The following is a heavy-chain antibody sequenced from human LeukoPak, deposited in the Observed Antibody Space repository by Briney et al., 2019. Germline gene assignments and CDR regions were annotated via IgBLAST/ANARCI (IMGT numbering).Heavy chain of an antibody. CDR3: TTEVPYGDYGDY. Sequence: GGSLRLSCAASGFTFSSYAMHWVRQAPGKGLEWVAVITYDESNKYYAAPVKGRFTISRDDSKNTLYLQMNSLKTEDTAVYYCTTEVPYGDYGDYWGQGTLVTVSS. V-gene: IGHV3-30-3*01. CDR2: ITYDESNK. CDR1: GFTFSSYA. J-gene: IGHJ4*02. D-gene: IGHD4-17*01.